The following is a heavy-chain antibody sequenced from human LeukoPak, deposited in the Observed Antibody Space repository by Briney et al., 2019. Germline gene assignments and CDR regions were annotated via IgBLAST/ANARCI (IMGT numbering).Heavy chain of an antibody. CDR3: ARQVLIAGGRYGMDV. CDR1: GYTFISSH. V-gene: IGHV1-18*04. Sequence: GASVKVPCKASGYTFISSHIHWVRQAPGQGLEWMGWISAYNGDTEYAQKIQGRVTVTTDTSTSTAYMELRSLRSDDTAVYYCARQVLIAGGRYGMDVWGQGTTGTVSS. D-gene: IGHD2-15*01. CDR2: ISAYNGDT. J-gene: IGHJ6*02.